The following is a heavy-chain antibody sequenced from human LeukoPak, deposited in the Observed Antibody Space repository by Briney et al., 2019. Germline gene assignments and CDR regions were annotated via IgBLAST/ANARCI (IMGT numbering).Heavy chain of an antibody. D-gene: IGHD1-20*01. Sequence: GGSLRLSCLASGFTFSNFGMSWVRHTPGKGLEWVSAISESGDATFYADSVQGRFTISRDNSKNTLYLQMNSLRAEDTAVYYCAKEPPRRYNWNVFYDDYWGQGTLVTVSS. CDR2: ISESGDAT. CDR3: AKEPPRRYNWNVFYDDY. CDR1: GFTFSNFG. J-gene: IGHJ4*02. V-gene: IGHV3-23*01.